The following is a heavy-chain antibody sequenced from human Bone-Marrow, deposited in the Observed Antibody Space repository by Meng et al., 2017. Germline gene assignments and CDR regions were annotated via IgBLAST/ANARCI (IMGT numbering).Heavy chain of an antibody. CDR2: VNSDGSGT. J-gene: IGHJ4*02. V-gene: IGHV3-74*01. D-gene: IGHD2-21*02. Sequence: GGSLRLSCVASGFTFSTYWIHWVRQAPGEGLVWVSRVNSDGSGTTYADSVKGRFTISRDNAKNTLFLQMNSLRAEDTAVYYCARVLAYCGGDCYSDYWGQGTLVTVSS. CDR3: ARVLAYCGGDCYSDY. CDR1: GFTFSTYW.